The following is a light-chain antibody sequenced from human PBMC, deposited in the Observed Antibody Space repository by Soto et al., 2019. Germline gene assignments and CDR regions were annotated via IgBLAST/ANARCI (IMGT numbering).Light chain of an antibody. V-gene: IGKV1-39*01. Sequence: DIQMTQSPSSLSASVGDRVTITCRASQSISSYLNWYQQKPGKAPKLLMYAASSLQSGVPSRFRGSGSGTDFTLTISSLHPEDFATYYCQRSYSLLPTVGQGNKLEIK. CDR1: QSISSY. J-gene: IGKJ2*01. CDR2: AAS. CDR3: QRSYSLLPT.